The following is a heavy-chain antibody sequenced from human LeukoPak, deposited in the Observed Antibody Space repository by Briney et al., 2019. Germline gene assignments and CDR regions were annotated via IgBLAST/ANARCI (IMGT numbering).Heavy chain of an antibody. Sequence: ASVKVSCKVSGYTLTELSMHWVRQAPGKGLEWMGGFDPEDGETIYAQKFQGRVTMTEDTSTDTAYMELSSLRSGDTAVYYCAAGIRFGGPYYYYGMDVWGQGTTVTVSS. V-gene: IGHV1-24*01. D-gene: IGHD3-10*01. J-gene: IGHJ6*02. CDR3: AAGIRFGGPYYYYGMDV. CDR2: FDPEDGET. CDR1: GYTLTELS.